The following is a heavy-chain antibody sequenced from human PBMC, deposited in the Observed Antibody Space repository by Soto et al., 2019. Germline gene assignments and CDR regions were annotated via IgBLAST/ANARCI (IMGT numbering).Heavy chain of an antibody. J-gene: IGHJ4*02. D-gene: IGHD2-2*01. V-gene: IGHV3-49*03. CDR2: IRSKAYGGTT. CDR1: GFTFGDYA. Sequence: GGSLRLSCTASGFTFGDYAMSWFRQAPGKGLEWVGFIRSKAYGGTTEYAASVKGRFTISRDDSKSIAYLQMNSLKTEDTAVYYCTRELGYCSSTSCYDYWGQGTLVTVSS. CDR3: TRELGYCSSTSCYDY.